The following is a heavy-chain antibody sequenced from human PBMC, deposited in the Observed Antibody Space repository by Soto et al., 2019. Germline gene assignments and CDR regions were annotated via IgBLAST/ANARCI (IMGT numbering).Heavy chain of an antibody. D-gene: IGHD2-21*02. Sequence: ASVKVSCKASGGTFSSYAISWVRPAPGQGLEWMGGIIPIFGTANYAQKFQGRVTITADKSTSTAYMELSSLRSEDTAVYYCARGVLVTAWAFDIGGQGTMVTVSS. CDR1: GGTFSSYA. V-gene: IGHV1-69*06. CDR2: IIPIFGTA. J-gene: IGHJ3*02. CDR3: ARGVLVTAWAFDI.